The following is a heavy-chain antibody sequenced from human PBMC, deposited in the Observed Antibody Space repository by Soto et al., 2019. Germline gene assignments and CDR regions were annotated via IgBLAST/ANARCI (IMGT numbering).Heavy chain of an antibody. J-gene: IGHJ6*01. Sequence: SETLSLTCTVSGGSISGYYWSWIRQPPGKGLEWIGNVYYSGGAKYNPSVKRRVSISVDTSKNQFSLNLSSVTAADTAVYXXTRDGDGRMTTXHYYYYGMDVXXXGITVXVSS. CDR2: VYYSGGA. CDR3: TRDGDGRMTTXHYYYYGMDV. D-gene: IGHD2-21*02. CDR1: GGSISGYY. V-gene: IGHV4-59*01.